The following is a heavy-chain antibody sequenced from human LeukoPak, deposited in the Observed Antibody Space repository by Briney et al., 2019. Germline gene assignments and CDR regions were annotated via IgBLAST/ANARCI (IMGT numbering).Heavy chain of an antibody. J-gene: IGHJ4*02. V-gene: IGHV4-34*01. CDR3: VYGSGSYYPDFDY. D-gene: IGHD3-10*01. Sequence: SETLSLTCAVYGGSFSGYYWSWIRQPPGKGLEWIGEINHSGSTNYNPSLKSRVTISVDTSKNQFSLKLSSVTAADTAVYYCVYGSGSYYPDFDYWGQGALVTVSS. CDR2: INHSGST. CDR1: GGSFSGYY.